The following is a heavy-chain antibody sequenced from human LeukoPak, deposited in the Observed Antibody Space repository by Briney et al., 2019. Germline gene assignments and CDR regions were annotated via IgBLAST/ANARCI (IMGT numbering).Heavy chain of an antibody. CDR2: ISSSGRHI. D-gene: IGHD5-12*01. Sequence: GGSLRLSCTVSGFTFGSYSMHWVRQAPGKGLEWVSSISSSGRHIFCADSMKGRLTISRDNSKNTLYLQMNSLRAEDTAVYYCARGPSGYHNTGGQGTLVTVSS. J-gene: IGHJ4*02. CDR3: ARGPSGYHNT. CDR1: GFTFGSYS. V-gene: IGHV3-21*01.